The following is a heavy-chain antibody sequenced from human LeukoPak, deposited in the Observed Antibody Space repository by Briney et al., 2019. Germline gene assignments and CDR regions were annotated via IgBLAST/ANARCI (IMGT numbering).Heavy chain of an antibody. CDR3: ARGSTRYYDFWSGYSKYYYYMDV. Sequence: PSETLSLTCAVYGGSFSGYYWSWIRQPPGKGLDWIGEINHSGSTNYNPSLKSRVTISVDTSKNQFSLKLSSVTAADTAVYYCARGSTRYYDFWSGYSKYYYYMDVWGKGTTVTVSS. CDR2: INHSGST. J-gene: IGHJ6*03. CDR1: GGSFSGYY. D-gene: IGHD3-3*01. V-gene: IGHV4-34*01.